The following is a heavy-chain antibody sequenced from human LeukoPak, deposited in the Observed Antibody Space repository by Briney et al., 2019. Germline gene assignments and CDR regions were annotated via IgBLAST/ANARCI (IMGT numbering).Heavy chain of an antibody. D-gene: IGHD6-19*01. CDR2: IIPIFGTA. V-gene: IGHV1-69*06. CDR1: GGTFSSYA. CDR3: AKGPSGIAVAGSPKYFQH. Sequence: KVSCKASGGTFSSYAISWVRQAPGQGLEWMGGIIPIFGTANYAQKFQGRVTITADKSTSTAYMELSSLRAEDTALYYCAKGPSGIAVAGSPKYFQHWGQGTLVTVSS. J-gene: IGHJ1*01.